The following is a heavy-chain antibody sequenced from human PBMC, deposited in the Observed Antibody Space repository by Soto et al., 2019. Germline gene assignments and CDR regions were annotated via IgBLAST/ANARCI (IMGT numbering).Heavy chain of an antibody. CDR1: GFTFDDYA. J-gene: IGHJ4*02. Sequence: EVQLVESGGGLVQPGRSLRLSCAASGFTFDDYAMHWVRQAPGKGLEWVSGISWNSGSIDYADSVKGRFTISRDNAKNSLYLQMNSLRAEDTALYYCAKASFSGWSYYFDYWGQGTLVTVSS. CDR2: ISWNSGSI. V-gene: IGHV3-9*01. CDR3: AKASFSGWSYYFDY. D-gene: IGHD6-19*01.